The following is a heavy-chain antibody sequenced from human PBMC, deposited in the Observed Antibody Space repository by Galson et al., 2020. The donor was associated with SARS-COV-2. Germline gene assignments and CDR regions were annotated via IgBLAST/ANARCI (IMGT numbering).Heavy chain of an antibody. Sequence: SETLSLTCTVSGASIRSYFWTWIRQPPGKGLEWIGSMYNNTSLTNNPSLKSRVTISINTSKNQFSLRLNSVTAANTAVYYWAGASKVQGVIIGMDVWCPGTLVTVSS. CDR1: GASIRSYF. V-gene: IGHV4-59*08. J-gene: IGHJ6*01. D-gene: IGHD3-10*01. CDR2: MYNNTSL. CDR3: AGASKVQGVIIGMDV.